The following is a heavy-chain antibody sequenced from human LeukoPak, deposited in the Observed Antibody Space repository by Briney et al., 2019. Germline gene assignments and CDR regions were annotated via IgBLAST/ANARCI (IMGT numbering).Heavy chain of an antibody. V-gene: IGHV3-30-3*01. D-gene: IGHD5-18*01. J-gene: IGHJ4*02. CDR2: ISYDGSNK. CDR3: ARDPRWGYTNPHYFDY. CDR1: GFTFSSYA. Sequence: GGSLGLSCAVSGFTFSSYALHWVRQAPGKGLEWVAVISYDGSNKYYADSVKGRFTISRDNSRNTLHLQMNSLRAEDTAVYYCARDPRWGYTNPHYFDYWGQGTLVTVSS.